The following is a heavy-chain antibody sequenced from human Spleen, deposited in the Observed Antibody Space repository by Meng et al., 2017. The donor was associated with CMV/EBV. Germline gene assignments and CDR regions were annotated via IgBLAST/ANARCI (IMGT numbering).Heavy chain of an antibody. V-gene: IGHV4-31*03. CDR2: INHSGST. J-gene: IGHJ6*02. Sequence: SETLSLTCTVSGGYISSGGYYWTWIRQHPGKGLEWIGEINHSGSTNYNPSLKSRVTISVDTSKNQFSLKLSSVTAADTAVYYCARIPLQRWSGYFGFYYYYYGMDVWGQGTTVTVSS. CDR3: ARIPLQRWSGYFGFYYYYYGMDV. CDR1: GGYISSGGYY. D-gene: IGHD3-3*01.